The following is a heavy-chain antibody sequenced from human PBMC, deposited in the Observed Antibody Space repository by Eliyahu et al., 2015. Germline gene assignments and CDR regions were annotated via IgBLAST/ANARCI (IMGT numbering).Heavy chain of an antibody. CDR3: ARGWRGYSYAFDS. J-gene: IGHJ4*02. CDR1: GGSITDHY. V-gene: IGHV4-59*11. Sequence: QVHLQESGPGLVKPSXTLSLKCTISGGSITDHYWNWIRQSPGKGLEWMGYIIYRGNTYFNSSLESRVTMSLDTSRNEVFLRLRSATAADTAIYYCARGWRGYSYAFDSWGQGTLVTVSS. CDR2: IIYRGNT. D-gene: IGHD5-18*01.